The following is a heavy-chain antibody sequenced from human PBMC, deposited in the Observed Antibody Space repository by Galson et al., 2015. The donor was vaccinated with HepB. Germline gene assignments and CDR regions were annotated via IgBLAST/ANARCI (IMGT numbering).Heavy chain of an antibody. J-gene: IGHJ4*02. CDR2: IYHSGPT. CDR3: ARGYDFWNTHSLQHYFDY. D-gene: IGHD3-3*01. V-gene: IGHV4-31*03. Sequence: LSLTCSVSGDSIAGGGYHWTWIRQHAEKGLEYIGYIYHSGPTYFSPSLHGRVSMSIDTSQSPFSLQLSHVTAADTAVYYCARGYDFWNTHSLQHYFDYWGQGILVTVSS. CDR1: GDSIAGGGYH.